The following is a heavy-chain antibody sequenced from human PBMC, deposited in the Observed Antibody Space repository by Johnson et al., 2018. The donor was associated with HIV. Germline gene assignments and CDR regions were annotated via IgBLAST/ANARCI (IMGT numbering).Heavy chain of an antibody. V-gene: IGHV3-20*04. J-gene: IGHJ3*02. D-gene: IGHD1-26*01. CDR1: GFTFDDYG. Sequence: VQLVESGGGVVQPGGSLRLSCAASGFTFDDYGMSWVRQGPYVDSVKGRFTISRDNAKNSLYVQMNSLRAEDTAVYFCAREPGRRELRRDAFDIWGQGTMVTVSS. CDR3: AREPGRRELRRDAFDI.